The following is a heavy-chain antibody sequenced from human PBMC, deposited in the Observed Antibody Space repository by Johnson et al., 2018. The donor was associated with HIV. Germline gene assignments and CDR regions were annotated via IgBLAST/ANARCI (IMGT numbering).Heavy chain of an antibody. CDR2: IYSGGNT. V-gene: IGHV3-66*01. Sequence: VQLVESGGGLVQPGGSLRLSCAASGFAVSKNYLTWVRQAPGKGLEWVSIIYSGGNTYYADSVKGRFTISRDNSKNSLFLQMNSLRVEDKAVYYCARSGGYPNAFDMWGQGTLVTVPA. CDR1: GFAVSKNY. D-gene: IGHD6-13*01. J-gene: IGHJ3*02. CDR3: ARSGGYPNAFDM.